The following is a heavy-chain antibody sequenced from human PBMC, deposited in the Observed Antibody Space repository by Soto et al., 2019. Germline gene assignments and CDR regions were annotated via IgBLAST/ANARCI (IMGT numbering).Heavy chain of an antibody. Sequence: GASVKVSCKASGYTFFTYDISWVRQAPGQGLEWMGWISTYSGDTKYAQKFQGRVTMTTDTSTTTAYLELRSLRSDDMAVYYCARHHGPTTSENWFDPWGQGTLVTVSS. J-gene: IGHJ5*02. CDR2: ISTYSGDT. CDR1: GYTFFTYD. CDR3: ARHHGPTTSENWFDP. D-gene: IGHD5-12*01. V-gene: IGHV1-18*03.